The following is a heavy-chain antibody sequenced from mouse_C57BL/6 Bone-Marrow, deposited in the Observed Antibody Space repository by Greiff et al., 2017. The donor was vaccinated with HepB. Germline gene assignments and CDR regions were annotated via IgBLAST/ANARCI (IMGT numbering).Heavy chain of an antibody. D-gene: IGHD2-2*01. Sequence: EVNVVESGPGLAKPSQTLSLTCSVTGYSITSDYWNWIRKFPGNKLEYMGYISYSGSTYYNPSLKSRISITRDTSKNQYYLQLNSVTTEDTATYYCARYMVTTGYYFDYWGQGTTLTVSS. CDR3: ARYMVTTGYYFDY. V-gene: IGHV3-8*01. J-gene: IGHJ2*01. CDR2: ISYSGST. CDR1: GYSITSDY.